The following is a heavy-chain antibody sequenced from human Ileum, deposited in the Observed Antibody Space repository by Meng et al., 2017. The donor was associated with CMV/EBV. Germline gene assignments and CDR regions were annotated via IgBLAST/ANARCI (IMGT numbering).Heavy chain of an antibody. Sequence: GESLKISCAASGFSFSSYGMSWVRQAPGKGPVWVSIINTDASDTYYADSVRGRFTISRDNAKNTLYLQMNNLRVEDTAVYYCARDFKDLGAWGQGTPVTVSS. CDR3: ARDFKDLGA. D-gene: IGHD3-16*01. CDR1: GFSFSSYG. V-gene: IGHV3-74*01. J-gene: IGHJ4*02. CDR2: INTDASDT.